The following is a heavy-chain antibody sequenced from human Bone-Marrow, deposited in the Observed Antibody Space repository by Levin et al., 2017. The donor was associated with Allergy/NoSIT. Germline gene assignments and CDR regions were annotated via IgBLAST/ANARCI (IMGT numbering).Heavy chain of an antibody. D-gene: IGHD3-10*01. V-gene: IGHV4-31*03. J-gene: IGHJ4*02. CDR2: IYYSGST. Sequence: SQTLSLTCTVSGGSISSGGYYWSWIRQHPGKGLEWIGYIYYSGSTYYNPSLKSRVTISVDTSKNQFSLKLSSVTAADTAVYYCARTVGSGTDIPPPYYFDYWGQGTLVTVSS. CDR3: ARTVGSGTDIPPPYYFDY. CDR1: GGSISSGGYY.